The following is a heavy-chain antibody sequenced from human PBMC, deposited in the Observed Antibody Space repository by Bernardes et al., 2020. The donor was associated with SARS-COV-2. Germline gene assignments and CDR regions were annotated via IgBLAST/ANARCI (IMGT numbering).Heavy chain of an antibody. J-gene: IGHJ4*02. V-gene: IGHV5-51*01. Sequence: GEPLKISCKDSGYTFTTSWIGWVRQMPGKGLEWMGIIYPGDSDTRYSPSFQGQVTISADKAISTAYLQWSSLKASDTAMYYCARTPEYSSSSGLDFWGQGTLVNVSS. CDR1: GYTFTTSW. CDR2: IYPGDSDT. D-gene: IGHD6-6*01. CDR3: ARTPEYSSSSGLDF.